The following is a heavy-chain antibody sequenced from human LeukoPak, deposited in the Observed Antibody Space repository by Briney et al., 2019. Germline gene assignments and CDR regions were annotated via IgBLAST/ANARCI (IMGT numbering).Heavy chain of an antibody. Sequence: ASVKLSCKASGYTFTGYYMHWVRQAPGQGLEWMGWINPNSGGTNYAQKFQGRVTMTRGTSISTAYMELSRLRSNDTAVYYCARVFTQVSSGWYFDYWGQGTPVTVSS. CDR3: ARVFTQVSSGWYFDY. V-gene: IGHV1-2*02. J-gene: IGHJ4*02. CDR1: GYTFTGYY. D-gene: IGHD6-19*01. CDR2: INPNSGGT.